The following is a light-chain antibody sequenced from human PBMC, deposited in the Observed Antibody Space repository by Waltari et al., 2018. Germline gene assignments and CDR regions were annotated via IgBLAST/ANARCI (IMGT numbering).Light chain of an antibody. V-gene: IGLV1-44*01. J-gene: IGLJ3*02. Sequence: QSVLTQPPSASGTPGQRVTISCSGSSSNIGSNTVNWYQQLLGTAPKLLTYSNNQRPSGVPDLFSGSKSGTSASLAISGLQSEDEADYYCAAWDDSLNGRVFGGGTKLTVL. CDR1: SSNIGSNT. CDR2: SNN. CDR3: AAWDDSLNGRV.